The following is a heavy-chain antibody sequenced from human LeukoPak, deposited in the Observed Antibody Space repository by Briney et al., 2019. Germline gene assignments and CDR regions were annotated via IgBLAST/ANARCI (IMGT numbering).Heavy chain of an antibody. D-gene: IGHD3-10*01. J-gene: IGHJ4*02. Sequence: GGSLRLSCAVSGFTFSSYWMHWIRQAPGKGLVWVSRINGDGSSTIYADSVQGRFTISRDNAKNTLYLQMNSLRAEDTAVYFCTRGTGSYYSLGYWGQGTLVTVSS. CDR2: INGDGSST. CDR1: GFTFSSYW. V-gene: IGHV3-74*01. CDR3: TRGTGSYYSLGY.